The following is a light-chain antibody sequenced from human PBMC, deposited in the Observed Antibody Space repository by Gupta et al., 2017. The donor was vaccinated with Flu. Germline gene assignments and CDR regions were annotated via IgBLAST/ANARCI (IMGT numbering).Light chain of an antibody. J-gene: IGLJ1*01. V-gene: IGLV3-21*02. Sequence: SYVLTQPPSVSVAPGQTATITCEGDSIGSKTVHWFQQKPGQAPVLVAFDDTERPSGIPDRFSGSSSETPSPSTTRVDAGDEADDYYRVSAIMSDHYVFGPGTKLTVI. CDR1: SIGSKT. CDR3: RVSAIMSDHYV. CDR2: DDT.